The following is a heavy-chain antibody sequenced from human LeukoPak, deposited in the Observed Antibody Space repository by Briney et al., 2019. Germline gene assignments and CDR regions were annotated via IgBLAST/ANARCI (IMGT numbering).Heavy chain of an antibody. CDR2: IIPILGIA. CDR1: GGTFSSYA. CDR3: ARVNIAALPHFDY. D-gene: IGHD6-6*01. V-gene: IGHV1-69*04. Sequence: GASVKVSCKASGGTFSSYAISWVRQAPGQGLEWMGRIIPILGIANYAQKFQGRVTITADKSTSTAYMELSSLRSEDTAVYYCARVNIAALPHFDYWGQGTLVTVSS. J-gene: IGHJ4*02.